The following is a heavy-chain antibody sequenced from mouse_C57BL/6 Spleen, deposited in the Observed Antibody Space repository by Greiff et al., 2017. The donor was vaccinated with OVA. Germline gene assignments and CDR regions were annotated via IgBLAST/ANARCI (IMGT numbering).Heavy chain of an antibody. V-gene: IGHV3-6*01. CDR1: GYSITSGYY. J-gene: IGHJ3*01. CDR2: ISYDGSN. D-gene: IGHD2-3*01. CDR3: ARVPYDGYYDY. Sequence: ESGPGLVKPSQSLSLTCSVTGYSITSGYYWNWIRQFPGNKLEWMGYISYDGSNNYNPSLKNRISITRDTSKNQFFLKLNSVTTEDTATYYCARVPYDGYYDYWGQGTLVTVSA.